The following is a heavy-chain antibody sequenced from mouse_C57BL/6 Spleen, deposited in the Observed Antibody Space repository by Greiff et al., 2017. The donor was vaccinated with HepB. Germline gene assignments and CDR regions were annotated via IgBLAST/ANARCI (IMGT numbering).Heavy chain of an antibody. CDR2: INPNNGGT. CDR1: GYTFTDYY. D-gene: IGHD2-5*01. V-gene: IGHV1-26*01. Sequence: VQLHQSGPELVKPGASVKISCKASGYTFTDYYMNWVKQSHGKSLEWIGDINPNNGGTSYNQKFKGKATLTVDQSSSTAYMELRSLTSEDSAVYYCARGSNYDYWGQGTTLTVSS. CDR3: ARGSNYDY. J-gene: IGHJ2*01.